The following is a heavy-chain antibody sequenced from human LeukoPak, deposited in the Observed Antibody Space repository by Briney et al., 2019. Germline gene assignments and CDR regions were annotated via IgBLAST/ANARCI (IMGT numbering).Heavy chain of an antibody. D-gene: IGHD6-19*01. CDR3: ARALYSSGQRGVFDY. V-gene: IGHV4-39*07. Sequence: WVRQAAGKGLEWIGSIYYSGSTYYNPSLKSRVTISVDTSKNQFSLKLSSVTAADTAVYYCARALYSSGQRGVFDYWGQGTLVTVSS. CDR2: IYYSGST. J-gene: IGHJ4*02.